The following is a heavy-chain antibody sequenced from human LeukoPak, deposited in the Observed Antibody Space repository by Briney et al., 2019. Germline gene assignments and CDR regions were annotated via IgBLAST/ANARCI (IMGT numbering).Heavy chain of an antibody. CDR3: ARDPNAKLRYPDRGDAFDI. CDR2: ISSNGGST. V-gene: IGHV3-64*01. CDR1: GFTFSSYA. D-gene: IGHD3-9*01. J-gene: IGHJ3*02. Sequence: GGSLRLSCAASGFTFSSYAMHWVRQAPGKGLEYVSAISSNGGSTYYANSVKGRFTISRENSKNTLYLQMGSLRAEDMAVYYCARDPNAKLRYPDRGDAFDIWGQGTMVTVSS.